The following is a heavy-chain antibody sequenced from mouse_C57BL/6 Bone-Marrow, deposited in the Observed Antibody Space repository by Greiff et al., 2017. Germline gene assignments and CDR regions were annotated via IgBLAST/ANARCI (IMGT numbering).Heavy chain of an antibody. D-gene: IGHD4-1*01. CDR1: GYTFTDYY. CDR2: INPYNGGT. J-gene: IGHJ3*01. Sequence: EVQLQQSGPVLVKPGASVKMSCKASGYTFTDYYMNWVKQSHGKSLEWIGVINPYNGGTSYNQKFKGKATLTVDKSSSTAYMELNSLTSEDSAVYYCARLGLGWMAYWGQGTLVTVSA. CDR3: ARLGLGWMAY. V-gene: IGHV1-19*01.